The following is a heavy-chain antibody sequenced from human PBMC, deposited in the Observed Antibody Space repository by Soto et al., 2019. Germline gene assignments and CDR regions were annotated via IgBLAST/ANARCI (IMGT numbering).Heavy chain of an antibody. J-gene: IGHJ6*02. CDR3: ARTRNLDV. CDR2: INYSGNT. CDR1: GESLSGYY. D-gene: IGHD1-1*01. V-gene: IGHV4-34*01. Sequence: QVQLQQWGAGLLKPSETLSLTCAVYGESLSGYYGNWIRQSPGKGLEWIGEINYSGNTNYNPSLKSRVTISIDTSNNQVSLNMSSVTAADTAVYYCARTRNLDVWGQGTTVIVSS.